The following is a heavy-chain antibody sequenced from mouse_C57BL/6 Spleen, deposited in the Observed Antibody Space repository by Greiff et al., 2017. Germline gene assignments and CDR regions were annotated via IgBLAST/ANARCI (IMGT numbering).Heavy chain of an antibody. V-gene: IGHV1-15*01. CDR3: TRSSWAWFAY. J-gene: IGHJ3*01. Sequence: QVQLQQSGAELVRPGASVTLSCKASGYTFTDYEMHWVKQTPVHGLEWIGAIDPETGGTAYNQKFKGKAILTADKSSSTAYMELRSLKSEDSAVYYCTRSSWAWFAYWGQGTLVTVSA. D-gene: IGHD4-1*01. CDR1: GYTFTDYE. CDR2: IDPETGGT.